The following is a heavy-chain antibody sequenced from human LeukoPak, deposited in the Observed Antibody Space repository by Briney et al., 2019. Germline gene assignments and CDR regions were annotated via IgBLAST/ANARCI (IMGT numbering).Heavy chain of an antibody. CDR2: IYTSGST. Sequence: PSQTLSLTCTVSGSSISSGSYYWSWIRQPAGKGLEWIGRIYTSGSTNYNPSLKSRVTISVDTSKNQFSLKLSSVTAADTAVYYCARGYDIPGDFDYWGQGTLVTVSS. CDR3: ARGYDIPGDFDY. J-gene: IGHJ4*02. CDR1: GSSISSGSYY. D-gene: IGHD3-9*01. V-gene: IGHV4-61*02.